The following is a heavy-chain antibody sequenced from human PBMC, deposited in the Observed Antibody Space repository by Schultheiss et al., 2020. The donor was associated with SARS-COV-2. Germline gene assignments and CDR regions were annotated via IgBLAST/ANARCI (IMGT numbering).Heavy chain of an antibody. D-gene: IGHD4-17*01. J-gene: IGHJ4*02. V-gene: IGHV4-59*01. CDR2: IYYSGSS. Sequence: SETLSLTCTVSGASISSYYWTWIRQPPGKGLEWIGYIYYSGSSNYNPSLRSRVTISVDTSKNQFSLKLSSVTAADTAVYYCAGGLYGAFDYWGQGTLVTVSS. CDR3: AGGLYGAFDY. CDR1: GASISSYY.